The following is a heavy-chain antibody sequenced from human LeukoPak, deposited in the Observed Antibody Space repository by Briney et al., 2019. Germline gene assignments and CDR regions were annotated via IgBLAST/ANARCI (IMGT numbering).Heavy chain of an antibody. CDR2: ISAYNGNT. J-gene: IGHJ4*02. CDR3: ARGGSGYYDFWSGYDC. CDR1: GYTFTSYG. V-gene: IGHV1-18*01. Sequence: ASVKVSCKASGYTFTSYGISWVRQAPGQGLEWMGWISAYNGNTNYAQKLQGRVTMTTDTSTSTAYMELRSLRSDDTAVYYCARGGSGYYDFWSGYDCWGQGTLVTVSS. D-gene: IGHD3-3*01.